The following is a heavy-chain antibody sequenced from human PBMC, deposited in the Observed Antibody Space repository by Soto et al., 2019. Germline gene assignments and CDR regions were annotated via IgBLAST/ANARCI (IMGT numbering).Heavy chain of an antibody. CDR2: ISYDGRNK. D-gene: IGHD4-17*01. CDR3: AKDRGVEVTTRFFYY. J-gene: IGHJ4*02. Sequence: QVQLVESGGGVVQPGRSLRLSCAASGFTFSSYGMHWVRQAPGKGLEWVAVISYDGRNKNYADSVTGRFTISRNKSKKTLYLPMTSLLAEDTAVYYGAKDRGVEVTTRFFYYWGQGTLVTVSS. CDR1: GFTFSSYG. V-gene: IGHV3-30*18.